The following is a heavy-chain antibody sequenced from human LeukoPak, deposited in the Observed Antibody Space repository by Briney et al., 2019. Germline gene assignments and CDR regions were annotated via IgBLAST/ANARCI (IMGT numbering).Heavy chain of an antibody. D-gene: IGHD2-15*01. Sequence: PSETLSLTCTVSGGSISSSSYYWGWIRQPPGKGLEWIGSIYCSGSTYYNPSLKSRVTISVDTSKNQFSLKLSSVTAADTAVYYCARLMVVAATIDYWGQGTLVTVSS. CDR1: GGSISSSSYY. CDR2: IYCSGST. J-gene: IGHJ4*02. V-gene: IGHV4-39*01. CDR3: ARLMVVAATIDY.